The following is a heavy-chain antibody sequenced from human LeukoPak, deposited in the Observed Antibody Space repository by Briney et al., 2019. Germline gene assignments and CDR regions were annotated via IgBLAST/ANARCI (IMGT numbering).Heavy chain of an antibody. J-gene: IGHJ6*03. Sequence: GASVKVSCKASGYTFTGYYMHWVRQAPGQGLEWMGWINPNSGGTNYAQKFQGRVTMTRDTSISTAYMELSRLRSDDTAVYYCARVGGRFHYYYYMDVWGKGTTVTVSS. CDR1: GYTFTGYY. CDR3: ARVGGRFHYYYYMDV. V-gene: IGHV1-2*02. CDR2: INPNSGGT. D-gene: IGHD3-16*01.